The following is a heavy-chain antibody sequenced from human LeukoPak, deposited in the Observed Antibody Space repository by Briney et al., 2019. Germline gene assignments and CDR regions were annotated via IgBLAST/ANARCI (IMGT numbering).Heavy chain of an antibody. V-gene: IGHV3-30*18. CDR2: ISYDGSNK. CDR1: GFTFSSYG. Sequence: GRSLRLSCAASGFTFSSYGMHWVRQAPGKGLEWVAVISYDGSNKYYADSVKGRFTISRDNSKNTLYQQMNSLRAEDTAVYYCAKDGPYYFDYWGQGTLVTVSS. J-gene: IGHJ4*02. CDR3: AKDGPYYFDY.